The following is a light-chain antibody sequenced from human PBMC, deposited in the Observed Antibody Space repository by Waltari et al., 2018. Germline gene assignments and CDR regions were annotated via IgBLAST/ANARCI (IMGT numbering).Light chain of an antibody. CDR1: QVTSKS. V-gene: IGKV1D-43*01. Sequence: AIRMTQSPFSLSASVGVRVSISCWASQVTSKSLAWSQRKPAKAAKYFIYYASTLQSGVPSRFSDSGSGTAYTLTISNLQTEDFATYYCQQYCSYPLTFGGGTKVEIK. J-gene: IGKJ4*01. CDR3: QQYCSYPLT. CDR2: YAS.